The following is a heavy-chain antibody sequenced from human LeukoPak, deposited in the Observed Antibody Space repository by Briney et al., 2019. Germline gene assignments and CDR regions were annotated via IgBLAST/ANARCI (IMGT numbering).Heavy chain of an antibody. CDR1: GGSISSYY. CDR2: IYYSGST. CDR3: ARQGNYYYYGMDV. J-gene: IGHJ6*02. V-gene: IGHV4-59*08. Sequence: SETLSLTCTVSGGSISSYYWSWIRQPPGKGLEWIGYIYYSGSTNYNPSLKRRVTISVDTSKNQFSLKLSSVTAADTAVYYCARQGNYYYYGMDVWGQGTTVTVSS.